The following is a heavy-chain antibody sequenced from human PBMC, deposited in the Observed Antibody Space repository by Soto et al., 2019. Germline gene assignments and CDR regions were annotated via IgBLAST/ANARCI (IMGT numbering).Heavy chain of an antibody. CDR3: AQLRRGH. V-gene: IGHV3-7*01. CDR2: VKPDASGK. Sequence: GSLRLSCVASGFSFSTYWMSWVRQAPGRGLEWVANVKPDASGKFYADSVKGRFTISRDNAKNSLYLEMSSLRVEDTAVYYCAQLRRGHWGQGTLVTVSS. J-gene: IGHJ4*02. CDR1: GFSFSTYW. D-gene: IGHD3-10*01.